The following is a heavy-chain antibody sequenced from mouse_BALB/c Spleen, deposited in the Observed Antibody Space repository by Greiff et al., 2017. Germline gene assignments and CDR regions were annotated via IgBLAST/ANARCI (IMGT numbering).Heavy chain of an antibody. CDR1: GYTFTSYW. CDR2: INPSNGRT. D-gene: IGHD2-10*02. Sequence: VQLQQPGAELVKPGASVKLSCKASGYTFTSYWMHWVKQRPGQGLEWIGEINPSNGRTNYNEKFKSKATLTVDKSSSTAYMQLSSLTSEDSAVYYCTREGYGQGAWFAYWGQGTLVTVSA. V-gene: IGHV1S81*02. CDR3: TREGYGQGAWFAY. J-gene: IGHJ3*01.